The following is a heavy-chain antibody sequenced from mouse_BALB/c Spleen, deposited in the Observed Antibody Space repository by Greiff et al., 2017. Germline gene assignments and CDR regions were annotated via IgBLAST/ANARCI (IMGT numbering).Heavy chain of an antibody. CDR2: INSNGGST. J-gene: IGHJ4*01. CDR1: GFTFSSYG. V-gene: IGHV5-6-3*01. CDR3: ARVLLYAMDY. Sequence: EVQLVESGGGLVQPGGSLKLSCAASGFTFSSYGMSWVRQTPDKRLELVATINSNGGSTYYPDSVKGRFTISRDNAKNTLYLQMSSLKSEDTAMYDCARVLLYAMDYWGQGTSVTVSS.